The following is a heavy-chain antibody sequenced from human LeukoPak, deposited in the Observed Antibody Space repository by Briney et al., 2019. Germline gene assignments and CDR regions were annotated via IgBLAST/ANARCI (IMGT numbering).Heavy chain of an antibody. V-gene: IGHV1-46*01. Sequence: ASVKVSCKASGYTVTGYHMHWVRQAPGQGLEWMGIINPSGGSTSYAQKFQGRVTMTRDMSTSTVYMELSSLRSEDTAVYYCARGIYYDFWSGLGNYYYYYMDVWGKGTTVTVSS. D-gene: IGHD3-3*01. CDR3: ARGIYYDFWSGLGNYYYYYMDV. CDR1: GYTVTGYH. CDR2: INPSGGST. J-gene: IGHJ6*03.